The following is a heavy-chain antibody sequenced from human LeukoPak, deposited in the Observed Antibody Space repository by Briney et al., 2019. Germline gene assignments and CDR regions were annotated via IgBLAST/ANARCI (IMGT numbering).Heavy chain of an antibody. CDR1: GFTFSSFA. Sequence: GGSLRLSCAASGFTFSSFAMSWVRLVPGKGLEWVSTISGDGDNTWNADSVKGRFTISRDDSKNTLYLQMSSLRAEDTAVYYCARDLGDYWGQGTQVTVSS. V-gene: IGHV3-23*01. J-gene: IGHJ4*02. CDR3: ARDLGDY. CDR2: ISGDGDNT.